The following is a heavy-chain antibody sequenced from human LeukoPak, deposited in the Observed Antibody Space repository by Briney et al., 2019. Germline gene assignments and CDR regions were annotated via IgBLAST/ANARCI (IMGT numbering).Heavy chain of an antibody. Sequence: PGESLKISCKGSGYSFTTYWIGWVRQMPGKGLEWMGIMYPGDSDTRYSPSFQGQVTISADKSISTAYLQWSSLRASDTAMYYCARHEVAAAGSFDYWGQGTLVTVSS. J-gene: IGHJ4*02. CDR1: GYSFTTYW. D-gene: IGHD6-13*01. CDR3: ARHEVAAAGSFDY. V-gene: IGHV5-51*01. CDR2: MYPGDSDT.